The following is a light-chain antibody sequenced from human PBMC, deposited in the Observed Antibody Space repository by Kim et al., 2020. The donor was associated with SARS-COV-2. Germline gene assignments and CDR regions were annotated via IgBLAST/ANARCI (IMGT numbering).Light chain of an antibody. CDR1: EDMNNY. V-gene: IGKV1-33*01. Sequence: DIQLTQSPSSLSASVGDRVTITCLANEDMNNYINWFQQKPGKVPKLLIYDASNLERGVPSRFAGSGSGTDFTLTITSLQPEDFGTYYCQQYDNLLRVTFGPGTKVDIK. J-gene: IGKJ3*01. CDR3: QQYDNLLRVT. CDR2: DAS.